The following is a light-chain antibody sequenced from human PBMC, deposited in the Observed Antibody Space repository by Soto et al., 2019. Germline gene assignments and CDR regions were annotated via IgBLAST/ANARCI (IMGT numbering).Light chain of an antibody. Sequence: QSALTQPASVSASPGQSITISCTATSNDVGFSKFVSWYQQQPGKSPQVLVYEGTKRPSGVSLRFSGSHSVNAASLTISDIHIEDEVDYYCCSYATSGVVFGGGTKVTVL. V-gene: IGLV2-23*01. CDR1: SNDVGFSKF. J-gene: IGLJ2*01. CDR2: EGT. CDR3: CSYATSGVV.